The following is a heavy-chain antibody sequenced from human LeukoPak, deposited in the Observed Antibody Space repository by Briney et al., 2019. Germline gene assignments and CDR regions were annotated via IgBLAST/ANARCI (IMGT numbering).Heavy chain of an antibody. D-gene: IGHD1-26*01. J-gene: IGHJ4*02. CDR2: INWNGGST. CDR1: GFTFDDYG. Sequence: GGSLRLSCAASGFTFDDYGMSWVRQAPGKGLEWVSGINWNGGSTGYADSVKGRFTISRDNAKKSLYLQMNSLRAEDTALYYCARKGWALPVLDFDYWGQGTLVTVSS. V-gene: IGHV3-20*04. CDR3: ARKGWALPVLDFDY.